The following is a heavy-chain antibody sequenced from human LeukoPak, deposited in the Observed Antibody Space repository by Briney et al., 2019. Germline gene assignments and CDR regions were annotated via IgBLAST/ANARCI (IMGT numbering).Heavy chain of an antibody. CDR3: ARDRRGEKDFDV. Sequence: HSGGSLRLSCAASGISVSNDYMSWVRQAPGKGLEWVSAIYADGYTRDAASVKGRFSISRHNSKNTVYLRMDNLRPEGTAVYYCARDRRGEKDFDVWGPGTMVTVSS. CDR1: GISVSNDY. J-gene: IGHJ3*01. V-gene: IGHV3-53*04. CDR2: IYADGYT.